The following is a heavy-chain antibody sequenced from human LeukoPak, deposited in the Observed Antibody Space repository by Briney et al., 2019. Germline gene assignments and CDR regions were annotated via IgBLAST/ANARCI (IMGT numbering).Heavy chain of an antibody. CDR3: ATDHPSVLPGRQDAFDI. V-gene: IGHV1-24*01. D-gene: IGHD3-10*01. Sequence: ASVKVSCKVSGYTLTELSMHWVRQAPGKGLEWMGGFDPEDGETIYAQKFQGRVTMTEDTSTDTAYMELSSLRSEDTAVYYCATDHPSVLPGRQDAFDIWGQGTMVTVSS. CDR2: FDPEDGET. J-gene: IGHJ3*02. CDR1: GYTLTELS.